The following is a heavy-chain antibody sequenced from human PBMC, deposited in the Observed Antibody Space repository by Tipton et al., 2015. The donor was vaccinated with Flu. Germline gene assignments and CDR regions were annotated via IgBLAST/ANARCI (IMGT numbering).Heavy chain of an antibody. D-gene: IGHD4-17*01. Sequence: TLSLTCTVSGYSISSGYYWGWIRQPPGKGLEWIGSIYHSGSTYYNPSLKSRVTISVDTSKNQFSLKLSSVTAADTAVYYCARVKHGDYFDHWGQGTLVTVSS. V-gene: IGHV4-38-2*02. J-gene: IGHJ4*02. CDR3: ARVKHGDYFDH. CDR2: IYHSGST. CDR1: GYSISSGYY.